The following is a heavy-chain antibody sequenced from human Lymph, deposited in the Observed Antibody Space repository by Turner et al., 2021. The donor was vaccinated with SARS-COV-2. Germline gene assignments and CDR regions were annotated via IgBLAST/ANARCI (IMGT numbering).Heavy chain of an antibody. CDR2: ISSSSSYI. CDR1: GFTFSTYS. CDR3: ARDIPSTADYFDY. D-gene: IGHD2-21*01. Sequence: EVQLVESGGGLVQPGGSLRLPCAASGFTFSTYSMNWVRQAPGKVLEWISSISSSSSYIYYADSVKGRFTIARDDAKNSLYLQMISLRAEDTAVYYCARDIPSTADYFDYWGQGTLVTVSS. J-gene: IGHJ4*02. V-gene: IGHV3-21*01.